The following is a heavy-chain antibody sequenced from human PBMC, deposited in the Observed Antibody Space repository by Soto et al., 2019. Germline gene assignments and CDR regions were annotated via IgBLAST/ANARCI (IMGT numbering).Heavy chain of an antibody. CDR3: AMLGGWSGVSQDMDV. CDR1: GLIFSDYH. V-gene: IGHV3-72*01. Sequence: EVQLVESGGGLVQPGGSLRLSCAASGLIFSDYHMDWVRQAPGKGLEWVGRIRRKANSYTTEYAASVKGRFTISRDDSKNSLYLQMNILKTDDTAVYYCAMLGGWSGVSQDMDVWGQGTTVTVSS. D-gene: IGHD6-19*01. J-gene: IGHJ6*02. CDR2: IRRKANSYTT.